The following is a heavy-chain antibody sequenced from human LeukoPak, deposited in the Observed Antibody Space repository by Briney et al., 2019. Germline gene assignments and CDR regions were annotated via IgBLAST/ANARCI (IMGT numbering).Heavy chain of an antibody. D-gene: IGHD4-23*01. CDR3: ARHNGGRFDY. J-gene: IGHJ4*02. CDR2: IYYSGST. V-gene: IGHV4-39*01. CDR1: GGSISSSSYY. Sequence: SETLSLTCTVSGGSISSSSYYWGWIRQPPGKGLEWIGSIYYSGSTYYNPSLKSRVTISVDTSKNQFSLKLSSVTAADTAVYYCARHNGGRFDYWGQGTLVTVSS.